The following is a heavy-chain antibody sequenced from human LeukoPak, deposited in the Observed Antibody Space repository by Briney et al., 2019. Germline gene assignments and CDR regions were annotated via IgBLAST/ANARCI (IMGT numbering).Heavy chain of an antibody. CDR3: AKDLGDIDVSGYYRPGAFDI. CDR1: GFTVSNNR. Sequence: GGSLRLSCAASGFTVSNNRLSWVRQAPGKGLEWLSGISGSAGTTYYADSVKGRFTISRAYSRNTVYLQMNTLRAEDTAIYYCAKDLGDIDVSGYYRPGAFDIWGQGTVVTDSS. D-gene: IGHD3-22*01. CDR2: ISGSAGTT. V-gene: IGHV3-23*01. J-gene: IGHJ3*02.